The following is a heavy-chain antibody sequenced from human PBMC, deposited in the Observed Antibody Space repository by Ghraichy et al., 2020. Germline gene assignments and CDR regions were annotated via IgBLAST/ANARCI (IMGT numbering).Heavy chain of an antibody. Sequence: GGSLRLSCAASGFTFSSYSMNWVRQAPGKGLEWVSSISSSSSSYIYYADSVKGRFTISRDNAKNSLYLQMNSLRAEDTAVYYCARAGAELERRDAFDIWGQGTMVTVSS. CDR1: GFTFSSYS. CDR3: ARAGAELERRDAFDI. D-gene: IGHD1-1*01. J-gene: IGHJ3*02. CDR2: ISSSSSSYI. V-gene: IGHV3-21*01.